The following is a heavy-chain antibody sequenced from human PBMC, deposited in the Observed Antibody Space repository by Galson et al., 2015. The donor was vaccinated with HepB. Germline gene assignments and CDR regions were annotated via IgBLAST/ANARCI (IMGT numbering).Heavy chain of an antibody. CDR2: ITNDGGNK. CDR1: GFTLSNYG. V-gene: IGHV3-33*01. J-gene: IGHJ2*01. D-gene: IGHD6-13*01. Sequence: SLRLSCAGSGFTLSNYGMHWVRQAPGKGLEWVAFITNDGGNKDYSDSVKGRFTISRDNSKNILYLQMNSLGAEDTALYYCARDIWYESWKYFDLWGRGTLVTVSS. CDR3: ARDIWYESWKYFDL.